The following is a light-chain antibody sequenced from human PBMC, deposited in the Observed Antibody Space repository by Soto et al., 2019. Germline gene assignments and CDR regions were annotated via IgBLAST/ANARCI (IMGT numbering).Light chain of an antibody. CDR1: QSVSSTY. CDR2: GAS. CDR3: QYYGNSPYT. Sequence: EIVLTQSPGALSLSPGERVTLSCRASQSVSSTYLAWYQQKPGQAPRLLMYGASSRATGIPDRFSGSGSGTAFTLTISRLEPEDFAVYYCQYYGNSPYTFGQGTKLEIK. J-gene: IGKJ2*01. V-gene: IGKV3-20*01.